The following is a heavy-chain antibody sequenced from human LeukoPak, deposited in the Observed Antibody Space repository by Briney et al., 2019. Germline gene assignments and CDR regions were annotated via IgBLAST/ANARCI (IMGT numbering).Heavy chain of an antibody. D-gene: IGHD4-17*01. CDR1: GGSFSGYY. V-gene: IGHV4-34*01. J-gene: IGHJ4*02. Sequence: PSETLSLTCAVYGGSFSGYYWSWIRQPPGKGLEWIGEINHSGSTNYNPSLKSRVTISVDTSKNQFSLKLSSVTAADTAVYYCARAHGIDYGDDYFDYWGQGTLVTVSS. CDR2: INHSGST. CDR3: ARAHGIDYGDDYFDY.